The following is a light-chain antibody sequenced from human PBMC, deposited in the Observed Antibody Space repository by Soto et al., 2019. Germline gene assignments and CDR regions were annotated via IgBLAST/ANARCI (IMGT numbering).Light chain of an antibody. Sequence: QLVLTQPPSVSGAPGQRVTISCTGSSSNIGAGYDVHWYQQLPGTAPKLLIYGNSNRPSGVPDRFSGSKSGTSASLAITGLQAEDEADYYCQSYDRSLSGYVVFGGGTKVTVL. CDR2: GNS. CDR3: QSYDRSLSGYVV. V-gene: IGLV1-40*01. J-gene: IGLJ2*01. CDR1: SSNIGAGYD.